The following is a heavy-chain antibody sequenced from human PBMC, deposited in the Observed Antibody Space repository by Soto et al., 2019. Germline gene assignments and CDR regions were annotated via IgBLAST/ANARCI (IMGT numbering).Heavy chain of an antibody. Sequence: QVQLVESGGGVVQPGRSLRLSCAASGFTFSTYAMYWVRQAPVKGLEWVAVISYDGNNYFYRDSVKGRFTISRDNSKNTLYLQLNSLAAEATALYCCARDSVAAACAARAGNMLDPWGQGTLVTVSS. V-gene: IGHV3-30-3*01. CDR3: ARDSVAAACAARAGNMLDP. D-gene: IGHD6-13*01. CDR2: ISYDGNNY. CDR1: GFTFSTYA. J-gene: IGHJ5*02.